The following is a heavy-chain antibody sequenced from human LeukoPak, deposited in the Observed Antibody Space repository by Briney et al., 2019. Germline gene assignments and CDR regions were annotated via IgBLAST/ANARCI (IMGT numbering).Heavy chain of an antibody. J-gene: IGHJ4*02. Sequence: GGSLRLSCAASGFTFSSYAMSWVRQAPGKGLEWVSAISGSGGSTYYADSVKGRFTISRDNSKNTLYLQMNSLRAEDTAVYCCAQDPYGSGFQADYWGQGTLVTVSS. V-gene: IGHV3-23*01. CDR3: AQDPYGSGFQADY. CDR2: ISGSGGST. CDR1: GFTFSSYA. D-gene: IGHD6-19*01.